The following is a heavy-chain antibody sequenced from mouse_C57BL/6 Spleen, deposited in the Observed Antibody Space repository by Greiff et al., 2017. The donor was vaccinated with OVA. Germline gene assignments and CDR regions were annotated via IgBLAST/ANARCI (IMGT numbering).Heavy chain of an antibody. CDR2: ISDGGSYT. CDR1: GFTFSSYA. V-gene: IGHV5-4*01. Sequence: EVQRVESGGGLVKSGGSLKLSCAASGFTFSSYAMSWVRQTPEKRLEWVATISDGGSYTYYPDNVKGRFTISRDNAKNNLYLQMSHLKSEDTAMYYCARGGAYWGQGTLVTVSA. J-gene: IGHJ3*01. CDR3: ARGGAY.